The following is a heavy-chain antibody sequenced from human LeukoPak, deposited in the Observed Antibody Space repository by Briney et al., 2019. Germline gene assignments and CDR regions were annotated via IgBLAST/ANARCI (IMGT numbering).Heavy chain of an antibody. J-gene: IGHJ4*02. CDR1: GGSIYSGSYY. CDR3: ARDRRDGYNLYYFDL. Sequence: SQTLSLTCTVSGGSIYSGSYYWSWIRQPAGKGLEWIGRIYTSGSTNYNPSLKSRVTISVDTSKNQFSLKLSSVTASDTAVYYCARDRRDGYNLYYFDLWGQGTLVTVSS. V-gene: IGHV4-61*02. CDR2: IYTSGST. D-gene: IGHD5-24*01.